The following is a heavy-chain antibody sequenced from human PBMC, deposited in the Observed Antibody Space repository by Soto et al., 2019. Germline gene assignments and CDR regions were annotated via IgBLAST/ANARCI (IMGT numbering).Heavy chain of an antibody. CDR2: ISGSGGSP. CDR1: GFIFSSYT. J-gene: IGHJ4*02. Sequence: EVQLLQSGGGLVQPGESLRLSCAACGFIFSSYTMSWVRQAPGKGLEWVSVISGSGGSPYHADSVQGRFTISRDNPKNTLYLQMNSLRAEDTAIYYCAKARCSSATCYVPDYWGQGTLVTVSS. V-gene: IGHV3-23*01. D-gene: IGHD2-2*01. CDR3: AKARCSSATCYVPDY.